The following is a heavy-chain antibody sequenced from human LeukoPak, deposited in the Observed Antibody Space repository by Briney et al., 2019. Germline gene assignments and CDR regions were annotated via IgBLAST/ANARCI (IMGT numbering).Heavy chain of an antibody. V-gene: IGHV1-18*01. CDR1: GGTFNNYA. CDR3: ARDGAERPHYMDV. D-gene: IGHD3-16*01. Sequence: ASVKVSCKASGGTFNNYAITWVRQAPGQGLEWLGWISAYNGNTKYVEKFQGRVTMTTDTSTSTTYMELRSLRSDDTAVYYCARDGAERPHYMDVWGKGTTVTVSS. CDR2: ISAYNGNT. J-gene: IGHJ6*03.